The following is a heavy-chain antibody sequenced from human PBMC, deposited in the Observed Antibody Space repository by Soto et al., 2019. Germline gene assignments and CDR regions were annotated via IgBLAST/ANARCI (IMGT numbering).Heavy chain of an antibody. CDR1: GYTFTSYA. CDR2: ISAYNGNT. V-gene: IGHV1-18*01. Sequence: QVQLVQSGAEVKKPGASVKVSCKASGYTFTSYAISWVRQAPGQGLEWMGWISAYNGNTNYAQKLQGRDTMTTDTITRTACMGLGSMRLDDTAVYYCAGDVPAVDYWGQGTLVTVSS. J-gene: IGHJ4*02. CDR3: AGDVPAVDY.